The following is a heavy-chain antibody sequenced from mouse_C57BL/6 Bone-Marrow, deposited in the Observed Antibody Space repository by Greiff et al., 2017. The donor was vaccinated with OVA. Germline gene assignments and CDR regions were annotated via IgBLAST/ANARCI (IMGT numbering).Heavy chain of an antibody. CDR3: ARERSFYYGSSYWYFDV. D-gene: IGHD1-1*01. Sequence: QQSCKASGYTFTSYWMHWVKQRPGQGLEWIGEIDPSDSYTNYNQKFKGKSTLTVDKSSSTAYMQLSSLTSEDSAVYYCARERSFYYGSSYWYFDVWGTGTTVTVSS. CDR1: GYTFTSYW. CDR2: IDPSDSYT. V-gene: IGHV1-69*01. J-gene: IGHJ1*03.